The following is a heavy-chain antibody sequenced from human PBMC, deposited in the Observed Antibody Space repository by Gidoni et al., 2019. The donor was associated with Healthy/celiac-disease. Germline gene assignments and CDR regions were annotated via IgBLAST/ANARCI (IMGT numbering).Heavy chain of an antibody. J-gene: IGHJ4*02. V-gene: IGHV4-61*02. D-gene: IGHD3-9*01. CDR1: GGSITSGSYY. CDR2: IYTIGST. Sequence: QVQLQESGPGLVKPSQTLSLTCTVSGGSITSGSYYWSWIRQPAGKGLEWIGRIYTIGSTNYHPSLKSRVTISVDTSKNQFSLKLSSVTAADTAVYYCARGDYDILTGSPVYFDYWGQGTLVTVSS. CDR3: ARGDYDILTGSPVYFDY.